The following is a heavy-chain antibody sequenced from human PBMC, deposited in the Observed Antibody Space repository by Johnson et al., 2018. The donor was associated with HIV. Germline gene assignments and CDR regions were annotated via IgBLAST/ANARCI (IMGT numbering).Heavy chain of an antibody. V-gene: IGHV3-20*04. CDR1: GFTFDDYG. CDR2: IHWNGDST. Sequence: VQLVESGGGLVQPGGSLRLSCAASGFTFDDYGMNWVRQAPGKGLEWVSGIHWNGDSTYYADSVKGRFTISRDNSKNTLYHQMNSLRAEDTAVYYCSRGLDSGSSWFGAFEIWGQGTMVTVSS. D-gene: IGHD6-13*01. J-gene: IGHJ3*02. CDR3: SRGLDSGSSWFGAFEI.